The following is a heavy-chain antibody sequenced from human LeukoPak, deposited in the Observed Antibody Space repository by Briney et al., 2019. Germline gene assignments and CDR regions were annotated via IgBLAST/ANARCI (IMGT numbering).Heavy chain of an antibody. V-gene: IGHV4-39*07. J-gene: IGHJ4*02. CDR2: IYYSGST. CDR1: GGSISSSSYY. Sequence: QASETLSLTCTVSGGSISSSSYYWGWIRQPPGKGLEWIATIYYSGSTYYSPSLRSRVTISVDTSKNQFSLKLSSVTAADTAVYYCARDGGRDIVASGYPYFDYWGQGTLVTVSS. CDR3: ARDGGRDIVASGYPYFDY. D-gene: IGHD5-12*01.